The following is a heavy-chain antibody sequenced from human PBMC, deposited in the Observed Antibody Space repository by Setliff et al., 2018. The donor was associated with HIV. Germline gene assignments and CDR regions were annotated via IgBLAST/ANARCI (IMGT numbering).Heavy chain of an antibody. Sequence: PSETLSLTCAVYGGSLNDYYWSWIRLPPGKGLEWIGEINHSGSTNYNPSLKSRVTISVDTTTNQVSLQVNSVTAVDTAVYYCARVPHRVVGTTTLLYHFDYWGLGTLVTVSS. CDR2: INHSGST. D-gene: IGHD1-26*01. CDR1: GGSLNDYY. J-gene: IGHJ4*02. CDR3: ARVPHRVVGTTTLLYHFDY. V-gene: IGHV4-34*01.